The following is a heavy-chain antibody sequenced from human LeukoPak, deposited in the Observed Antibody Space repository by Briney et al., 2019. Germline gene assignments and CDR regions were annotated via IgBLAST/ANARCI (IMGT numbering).Heavy chain of an antibody. J-gene: IGHJ1*01. D-gene: IGHD2-15*01. CDR3: ARHQVQHCRSGRCYVSHN. CDR1: GFTFDIYA. CDR2: MSYDGTNK. V-gene: IGHV3-30*04. Sequence: GGSLRLSCAASGFTFDIYAMHWVRQAPGKGLEWVAVMSYDGTNKYYADSVQGRFTISRDNSQNTVYLQMSSLRLGDTAVYYCARHQVQHCRSGRCYVSHNWGPGTLVAVS.